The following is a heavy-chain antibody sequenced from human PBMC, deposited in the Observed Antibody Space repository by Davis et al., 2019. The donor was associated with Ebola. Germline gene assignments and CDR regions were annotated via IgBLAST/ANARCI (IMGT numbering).Heavy chain of an antibody. CDR2: ISSSSSTI. CDR3: ARDMMIVGAISSFDY. J-gene: IGHJ4*02. V-gene: IGHV3-48*04. Sequence: GESLKISCAASGFTFSSYSMNWVRQAPGKGLEWVSYISSSSSTIYYADSVKGRFTISRDNAKNSLYLQMSSLRAEDTAVYYCARDMMIVGAISSFDYWGQGTLVTVSS. D-gene: IGHD1-26*01. CDR1: GFTFSSYS.